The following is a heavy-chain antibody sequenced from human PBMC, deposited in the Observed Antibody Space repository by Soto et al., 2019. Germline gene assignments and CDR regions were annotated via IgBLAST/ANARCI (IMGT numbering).Heavy chain of an antibody. J-gene: IGHJ6*02. CDR1: GYTFSRSG. D-gene: IGHD1-26*01. CDR2: ISTYNGDA. V-gene: IGHV1-18*01. CDR3: ASSGSVPYYYYGLDV. Sequence: QVQLVQSGAEVRKPGASVKVSCKTSGYTFSRSGVTWVRQAAGQGLERLGWISTYNGDANYAQKLQGRVTMTTDTATSTAFMELGRLTSGDTAVDYCASSGSVPYYYYGLDVWGQGTTVTVSS.